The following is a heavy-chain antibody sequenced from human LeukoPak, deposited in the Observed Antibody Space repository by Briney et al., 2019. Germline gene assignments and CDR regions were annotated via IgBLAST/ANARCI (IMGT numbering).Heavy chain of an antibody. CDR3: AKLWEQPL. CDR2: ISYDGSNK. CDR1: GFTFSSYA. V-gene: IGHV3-30*04. D-gene: IGHD1-26*01. Sequence: PGGSLRLSCAASGFTFSSYAMHWVRQAPGKGLEWVAVISYDGSNKYYADSVKGRFTISRDNSKNTLYLQMNSLRAEDTAVYYCAKLWEQPLWGQGTLVTVSS. J-gene: IGHJ4*02.